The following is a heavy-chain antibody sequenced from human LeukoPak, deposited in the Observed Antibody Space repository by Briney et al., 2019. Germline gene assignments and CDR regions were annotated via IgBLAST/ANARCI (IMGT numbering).Heavy chain of an antibody. D-gene: IGHD7-27*01. CDR2: IIPILGIA. CDR3: ARDTNWGSNPRNFDY. V-gene: IGHV1-69*10. J-gene: IGHJ4*02. Sequence: GASVTVSCKASGGTFSSYAISGVRQAPGQGLEGMGGIIPILGIANYAQKFQGRVTITADKSTSTAYMELSSLRSEDTAVYYCARDTNWGSNPRNFDYWGQGTLVTVSS. CDR1: GGTFSSYA.